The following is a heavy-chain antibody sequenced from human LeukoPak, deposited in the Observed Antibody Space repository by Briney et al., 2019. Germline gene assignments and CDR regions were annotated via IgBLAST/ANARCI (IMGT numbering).Heavy chain of an antibody. CDR3: ARGFDYYDSSGYNSDAFDI. CDR1: GYTFTNYY. Sequence: ASVKVSCKASGYTFTNYYMHWVRQAPGQGLEWMGLINPGGGNTNYAQNFQGRVTMTRDTSTSTVYMELSRLRYDDTAVYYCARGFDYYDSSGYNSDAFDIWGQGTMVTVSS. CDR2: INPGGGNT. V-gene: IGHV1-46*01. J-gene: IGHJ3*02. D-gene: IGHD3-22*01.